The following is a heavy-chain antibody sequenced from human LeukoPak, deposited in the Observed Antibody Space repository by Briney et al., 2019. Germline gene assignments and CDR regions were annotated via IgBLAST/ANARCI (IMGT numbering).Heavy chain of an antibody. CDR3: AKGGYYDSSGRDY. CDR2: ISGSGGST. Sequence: GGSLRLSCAASGFIFSGYAMSWVRQAPGKGLEWVSAISGSGGSTYYADSVKGRFTISRDNSKNTLYLQMNSLRAEDTAVYYCAKGGYYDSSGRDYWGQGTLVTVSS. J-gene: IGHJ4*02. CDR1: GFIFSGYA. D-gene: IGHD3-22*01. V-gene: IGHV3-23*01.